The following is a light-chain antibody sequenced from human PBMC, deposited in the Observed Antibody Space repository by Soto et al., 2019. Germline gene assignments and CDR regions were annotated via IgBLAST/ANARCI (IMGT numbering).Light chain of an antibody. Sequence: QSVLTQPASVSGSPGQSITISCTGTSSDVGGYNYVSWYQQHPGKAPKLMIYDVSNRPSGVSNRFSGSKSANTASLTISGLQAEDEADYYCSSYTGSSTYVVFGGGPKLTVL. J-gene: IGLJ2*01. CDR3: SSYTGSSTYVV. CDR1: SSDVGGYNY. CDR2: DVS. V-gene: IGLV2-14*01.